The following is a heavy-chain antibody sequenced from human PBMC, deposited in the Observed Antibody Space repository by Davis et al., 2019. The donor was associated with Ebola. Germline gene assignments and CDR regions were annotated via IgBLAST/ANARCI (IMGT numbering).Heavy chain of an antibody. V-gene: IGHV1-46*02. J-gene: IGHJ5*02. Sequence: ASVKVSCKASGYTFNSYYIHWVRQAPGQGLEWMGIINPSGGSTTYAQKFQGRVTMTRDTSTSTVYMELSSLRSEDTAVYYCARGVTMVRGVITLRWFDPWGQGTLVTVSS. CDR2: INPSGGST. CDR1: GYTFNSYY. D-gene: IGHD3-10*01. CDR3: ARGVTMVRGVITLRWFDP.